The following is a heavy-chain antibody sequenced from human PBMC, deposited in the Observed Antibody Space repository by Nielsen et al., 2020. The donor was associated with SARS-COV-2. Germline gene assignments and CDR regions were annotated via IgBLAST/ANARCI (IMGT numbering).Heavy chain of an antibody. Sequence: GESLKISCAASGFTVTNSYMSWVRQAPGKGLEWVSVIYSGGTTYYADSVQGRFTISRDNSKNMVYLQMNSLRAEDTAMYYCARVGFYGDPEYLDYWGPGTLVTVSS. CDR3: ARVGFYGDPEYLDY. V-gene: IGHV3-53*01. CDR2: IYSGGTT. CDR1: GFTVTNSY. J-gene: IGHJ4*02. D-gene: IGHD4-17*01.